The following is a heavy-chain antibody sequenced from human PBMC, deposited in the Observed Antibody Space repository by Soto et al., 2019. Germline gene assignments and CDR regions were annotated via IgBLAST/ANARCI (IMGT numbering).Heavy chain of an antibody. CDR3: ARMGDMNAPEYK. J-gene: IGHJ4*02. CDR2: ILPIFDKV. CDR1: GGTFSSYV. D-gene: IGHD3-16*01. Sequence: SVKVSCKASGGTFSSYVISWVRQAPGQGLEWMGAILPIFDKVHYAQKFQGRVTITADESTVTVYMELSGLRSDDSAVYYCARMGDMNAPEYKWGKETLFTFP. V-gene: IGHV1-69*13.